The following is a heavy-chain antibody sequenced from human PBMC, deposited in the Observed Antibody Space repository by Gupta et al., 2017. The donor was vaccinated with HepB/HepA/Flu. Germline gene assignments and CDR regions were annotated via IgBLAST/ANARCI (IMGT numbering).Heavy chain of an antibody. D-gene: IGHD6-6*01. Sequence: QVQLQQWGAGLLKPSETLSLTCAVYGGSFSGYYWSWIRQPPGKGLEWIGEINHSGSTNYNPSLKSRVTISVDTSKNQFSLKLSSVTAADTAVYYCARKSAARDYYYYYMDVWGKGTTVTVSS. J-gene: IGHJ6*03. V-gene: IGHV4-34*01. CDR3: ARKSAARDYYYYYMDV. CDR2: INHSGST. CDR1: GGSFSGYY.